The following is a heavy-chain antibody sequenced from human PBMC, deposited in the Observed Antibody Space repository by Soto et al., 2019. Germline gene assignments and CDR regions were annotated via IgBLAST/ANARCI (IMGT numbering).Heavy chain of an antibody. J-gene: IGHJ2*01. CDR3: AKTIEGSSGWYYWYFDL. V-gene: IGHV3-23*01. CDR1: GVTFSSYA. D-gene: IGHD6-19*01. CDR2: ISGSGGST. Sequence: GGSLRLSCAASGVTFSSYAMSWVRQAPGKGLEWVSAISGSGGSTYYADSVKGRFTISRDNSKNTLYLQMNSLRAEDTAVYYCAKTIEGSSGWYYWYFDLWGRGTLVTVSS.